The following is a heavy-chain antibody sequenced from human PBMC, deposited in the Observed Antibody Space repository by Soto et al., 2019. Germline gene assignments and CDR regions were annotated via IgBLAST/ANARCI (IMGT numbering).Heavy chain of an antibody. D-gene: IGHD6-6*01. CDR2: IGAYNGNT. CDR3: ARGGWGIAARDNWFDP. Sequence: ASVKVSCKASGYTFTSYGIGWVRQARGQGLEWMGWIGAYNGNTNYAQKLQGRVTMTTDTSTSTAYMELRSLRSDDTAVYYCARGGWGIAARDNWFDPWGQGTLVTLSS. CDR1: GYTFTSYG. V-gene: IGHV1-18*01. J-gene: IGHJ5*02.